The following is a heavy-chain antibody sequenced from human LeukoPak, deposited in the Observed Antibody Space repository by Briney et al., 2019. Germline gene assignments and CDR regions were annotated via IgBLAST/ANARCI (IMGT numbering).Heavy chain of an antibody. V-gene: IGHV3-21*01. D-gene: IGHD6-19*01. CDR3: VKFWGWQWPFDN. Sequence: PGGSLRLSCAAFGFTFSSYSMNWVRQAPGKGLEWVSSISSSSSYIYYADSVKGRFTISRDNAKNSLYLQMNSLRAEDTAVYYCVKFWGWQWPFDNWGQGTLVTVSS. CDR1: GFTFSSYS. J-gene: IGHJ4*02. CDR2: ISSSSSYI.